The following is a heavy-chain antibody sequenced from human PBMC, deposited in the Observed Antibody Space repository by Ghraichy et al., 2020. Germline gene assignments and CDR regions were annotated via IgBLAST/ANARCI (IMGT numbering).Heavy chain of an antibody. V-gene: IGHV4-39*01. Sequence: SETLSLTCTVSGDSITLSGYYWGWIRHPPGKELEWIGTIYSTGNTYYHPSLKSRVTLSVDTSKNQFSLKLTSVSAADTAVYYCARSSFHYYGMDVWGQGTTVTVSS. CDR3: ARSSFHYYGMDV. J-gene: IGHJ6*02. CDR2: IYSTGNT. D-gene: IGHD6-6*01. CDR1: GDSITLSGYY.